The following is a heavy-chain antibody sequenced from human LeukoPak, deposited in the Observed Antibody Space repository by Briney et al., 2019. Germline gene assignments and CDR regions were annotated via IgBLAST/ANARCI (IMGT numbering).Heavy chain of an antibody. J-gene: IGHJ1*01. CDR1: GGSISSYY. D-gene: IGHD3-10*01. CDR3: ARNNYGSGTPD. CDR2: IYYSGST. Sequence: PSETLSLTCTVSGGSISSYYWSWIRQPPGKGLEWIGYIYYSGSTNYNPSLKSRVTISVDTSKNQFSLKLSSVTAADTAVYYCARNNYGSGTPDWGQGPWSPSPQ. V-gene: IGHV4-59*01.